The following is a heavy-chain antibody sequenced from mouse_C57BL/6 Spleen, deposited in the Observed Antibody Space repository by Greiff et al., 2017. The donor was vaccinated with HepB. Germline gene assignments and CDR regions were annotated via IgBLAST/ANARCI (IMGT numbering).Heavy chain of an antibody. Sequence: VQLQQPGAELVKPGASVKVSCKASGYTFTSYWMHWVKQRPGQGLEWIGRIHPSDSDTNYNQKFKGKATLTVDKSSSTAYMQLSSLTSEDSAVYYCAPLITTVVPYWYFDVWGTGTTVTVSS. CDR1: GYTFTSYW. V-gene: IGHV1-74*01. D-gene: IGHD1-1*01. CDR3: APLITTVVPYWYFDV. J-gene: IGHJ1*03. CDR2: IHPSDSDT.